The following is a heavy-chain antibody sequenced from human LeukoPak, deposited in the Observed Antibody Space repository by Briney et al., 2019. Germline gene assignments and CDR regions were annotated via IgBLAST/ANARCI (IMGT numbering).Heavy chain of an antibody. CDR1: GGSFSGYY. V-gene: IGHV4-31*11. CDR3: ARMYYYDSSGYPAGWFDP. Sequence: SETLSLTCAVYGGSFSGYYWSWIRQHPGKGLEWLGYIYYSGSTYYNPSLKSRVTISVDTSKNQFSLKLSSVTAADTAVYYCARMYYYDSSGYPAGWFDPWGQGTLVTVSS. J-gene: IGHJ5*02. D-gene: IGHD3-22*01. CDR2: IYYSGST.